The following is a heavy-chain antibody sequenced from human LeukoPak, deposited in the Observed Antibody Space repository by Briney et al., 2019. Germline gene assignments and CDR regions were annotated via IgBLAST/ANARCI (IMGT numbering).Heavy chain of an antibody. CDR1: GGSISSSSYY. J-gene: IGHJ4*02. D-gene: IGHD1-14*01. V-gene: IGHV3-23*01. CDR2: ISGSGGST. Sequence: ETLSLTCTVSGGSISSSSYYWGWIRQPPGKGLEWVSAISGSGGSTYYADSVKGRFTISRDNSKNTLYLQMNSLRAEDTAVYYCASEPIIRGTGDYWGQGTLVTVSS. CDR3: ASEPIIRGTGDY.